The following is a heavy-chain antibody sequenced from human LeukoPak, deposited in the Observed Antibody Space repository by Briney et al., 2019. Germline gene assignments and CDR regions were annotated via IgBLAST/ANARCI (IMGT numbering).Heavy chain of an antibody. J-gene: IGHJ4*02. CDR1: GLSFSTYW. V-gene: IGHV3-23*01. CDR2: LSGSGGGT. CDR3: AKRGVVIRVILVGFHKEAYYFDS. D-gene: IGHD3-10*01. Sequence: GGSLRLSCAASGLSFSTYWMSWVRQAPGKGLEWVAGLSGSGGGTNYADSVKGRFTISRDNAKNTLYLQMNSLRAEDTAVYFCAKRGVVIRVILVGFHKEAYYFDSWGQGALVTVSS.